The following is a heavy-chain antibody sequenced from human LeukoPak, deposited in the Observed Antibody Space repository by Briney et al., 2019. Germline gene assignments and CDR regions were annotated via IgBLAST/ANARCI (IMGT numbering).Heavy chain of an antibody. J-gene: IGHJ4*02. CDR2: IFHSGTT. D-gene: IGHD2-2*01. CDR3: ARSTSSWNERDY. CDR1: DYSLSRGYY. Sequence: SETLSLTCVVSDYSLSRGYYWGWIRPPPGKGVEWIGNIFHSGTTYYNPSLKSRVTISVDTSKNQFSLKLSSVTAADAAVYYCARSTSSWNERDYWGQGTLVTVSS. V-gene: IGHV4-38-2*01.